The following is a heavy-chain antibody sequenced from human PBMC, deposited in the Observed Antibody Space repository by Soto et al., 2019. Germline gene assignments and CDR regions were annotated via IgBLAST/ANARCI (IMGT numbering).Heavy chain of an antibody. CDR1: GYTFTSYA. V-gene: IGHV1-3*01. J-gene: IGHJ4*02. D-gene: IGHD3-9*01. CDR2: INAGNGNT. Sequence: ASVKVSCKASGYTFTSYAMHLVRQAPGQRLEWMGWINAGNGNTKYSQKFQGRVTITRDTSASTAYMELSSLRSEDTAVYYCARDLLTGYYIAYWGQGTLVTVSS. CDR3: ARDLLTGYYIAY.